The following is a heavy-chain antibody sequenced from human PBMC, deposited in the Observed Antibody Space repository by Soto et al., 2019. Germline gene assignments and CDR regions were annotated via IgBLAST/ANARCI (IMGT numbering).Heavy chain of an antibody. V-gene: IGHV3-74*01. CDR2: IKSDGTT. J-gene: IGHJ6*02. D-gene: IGHD3-3*01. CDR1: GFTVSNYW. Sequence: GGSLRLSCAASGFTVSNYWMNWVRQAPGKGLVWVSHIKSDGTTSYADSVEGRFTVSRDDAKNTFYLQMNSLRAEDTAVYYCAKDRGEEGLKFLEWFGGMDVWGQGTTGPVSS. CDR3: AKDRGEEGLKFLEWFGGMDV.